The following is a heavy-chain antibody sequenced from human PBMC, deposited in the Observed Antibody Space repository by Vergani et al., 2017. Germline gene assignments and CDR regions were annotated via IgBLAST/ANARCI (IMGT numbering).Heavy chain of an antibody. D-gene: IGHD1-26*01. CDR3: AKDQWEESW. Sequence: QVQLVQSGAEVGKPGASVKISCKASGYTFTAYYIHWVRQAPEQGLEWVGVISPDGFSTFYAQKFQGRVTITRDTSTSTVYVEVTSLRSDDTAVYYCAKDQWEESWWGQGTLVTVSS. J-gene: IGHJ4*02. CDR2: ISPDGFST. CDR1: GYTFTAYY. V-gene: IGHV1-46*01.